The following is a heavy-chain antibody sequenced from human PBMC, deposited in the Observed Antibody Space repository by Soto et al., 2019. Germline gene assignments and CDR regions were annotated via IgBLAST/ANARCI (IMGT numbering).Heavy chain of an antibody. J-gene: IGHJ3*02. CDR1: GYTLTELS. CDR2: FDPEDGET. D-gene: IGHD2-2*01. V-gene: IGHV1-24*01. CDR3: ATEYIVVVPAAIRPGAFDI. Sequence: GASVRVSCKVSGYTLTELSMHWVRQAPGKGLEWMGGFDPEDGETICAQKFQGRVTMTEDTSTDTAYMELSSLRSEDTAVYYCATEYIVVVPAAIRPGAFDIWGQGTMVTVSS.